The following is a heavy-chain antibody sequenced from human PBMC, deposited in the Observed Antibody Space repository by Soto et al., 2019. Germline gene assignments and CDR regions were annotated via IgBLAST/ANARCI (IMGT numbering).Heavy chain of an antibody. J-gene: IGHJ6*02. CDR3: ARDPRTARPSAMGV. D-gene: IGHD6-6*01. V-gene: IGHV3-33*01. CDR2: IWYDGSNA. CDR1: GSIFSNFG. Sequence: PGGSLRLSCATSGSIFSNFGMHWVRQAPGKGLEWVAVIWYDGSNAVSADSVKGRFTISRDNSKNTLYLQMSSLRAEDTAVYYCARDPRTARPSAMGVWGQGTTVTVSS.